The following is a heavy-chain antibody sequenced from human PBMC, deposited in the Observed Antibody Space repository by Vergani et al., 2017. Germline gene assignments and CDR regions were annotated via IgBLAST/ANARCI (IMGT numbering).Heavy chain of an antibody. CDR2: INRNYGVK. CDR3: VKDNDYDADGPFDL. J-gene: IGHJ2*01. Sequence: VEAGGGLVQPGGSLRLSCTASGFTFPAFAFPWVRQVSGRGLEWVSGINRNYGVKNGNSFEGRFSISRDNAKKAVFLQMNNLRHEDTALYFCVKDNDYDADGPFDLWGRGTLVTVS. D-gene: IGHD3-16*01. V-gene: IGHV3-9*01. CDR1: GFTFPAFA.